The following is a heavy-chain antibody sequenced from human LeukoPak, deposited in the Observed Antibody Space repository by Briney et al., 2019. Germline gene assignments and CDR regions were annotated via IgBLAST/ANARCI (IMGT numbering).Heavy chain of an antibody. CDR3: ATTVTTYFGYFDY. CDR2: ISSSGSTI. CDR1: GYTFSDYY. V-gene: IGHV3-11*01. Sequence: GGSLRLSCAASGYTFSDYYMSWIRQAPGKGLEWVSYISSSGSTIYYADSVKGRFTISRDNAKNSLYLQMNSLRAEDTAVYYCATTVTTYFGYFDYWGQGTLVTVSS. J-gene: IGHJ4*02. D-gene: IGHD4-17*01.